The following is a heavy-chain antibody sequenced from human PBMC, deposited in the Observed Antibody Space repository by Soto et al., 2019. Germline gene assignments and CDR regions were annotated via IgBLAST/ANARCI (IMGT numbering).Heavy chain of an antibody. CDR3: ARRYGGNLDY. J-gene: IGHJ4*02. CDR1: GGSISSYY. D-gene: IGHD1-26*01. CDR2: IYYSGST. V-gene: IGHV4-59*08. Sequence: QVQLQESGPGLVKPSETLSLTCTVSGGSISSYYWSWIRQPPGKGLEWIGYIYYSGSTNYNPSLKSRVTISVDTSKNQFSRKLSSVTAADTAVYYCARRYGGNLDYWAQGTLVTVSS.